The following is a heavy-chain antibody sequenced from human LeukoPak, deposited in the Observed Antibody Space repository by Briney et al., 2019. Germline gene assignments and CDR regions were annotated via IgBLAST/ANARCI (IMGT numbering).Heavy chain of an antibody. J-gene: IGHJ4*02. CDR2: IYYSGST. CDR1: GGSISSGDYY. CDR3: ARELAAAGSFDC. Sequence: PSETLSLTCTVSGGSISSGDYYWSWIRQPPGKGLEWIGYIYYSGSTYYNPSLKSRVTISVDTSKNQFSLKLSSVTAADTAVYCCARELAAAGSFDCWGQGTLVTVSS. D-gene: IGHD6-13*01. V-gene: IGHV4-30-4*08.